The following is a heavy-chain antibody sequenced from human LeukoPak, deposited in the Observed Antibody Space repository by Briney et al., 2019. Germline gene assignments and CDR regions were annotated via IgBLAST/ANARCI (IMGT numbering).Heavy chain of an antibody. D-gene: IGHD3-22*01. CDR2: IYYSGST. J-gene: IGHJ4*02. V-gene: IGHV4-59*01. CDR3: ARYYYDSSGYYEDY. Sequence: SETLSLTCTVSDGSISSYYWSWIRQPPGKGLEWIGYIYYSGSTNYNPSLKSRVTISVDTSKNQFSLKLSSVTAADTAVYYCARYYYDSSGYYEDYWGQGTLVTVSS. CDR1: DGSISSYY.